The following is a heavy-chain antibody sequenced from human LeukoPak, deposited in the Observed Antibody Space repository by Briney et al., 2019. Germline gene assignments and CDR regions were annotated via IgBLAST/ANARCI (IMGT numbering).Heavy chain of an antibody. CDR3: ARDRGYYDSSGYYENGSWFDP. Sequence: SETLSLTCTVSGGSISSGGYYWSWIRQHPGKGLEWIGYIYYSGSTYYNLSLKSRVTISVDTSKNQFSLKLSSVTAADTAVYYCARDRGYYDSSGYYENGSWFDPWGQGTLSPSPQ. V-gene: IGHV4-31*03. J-gene: IGHJ5*02. D-gene: IGHD3-22*01. CDR1: GGSISSGGYY. CDR2: IYYSGST.